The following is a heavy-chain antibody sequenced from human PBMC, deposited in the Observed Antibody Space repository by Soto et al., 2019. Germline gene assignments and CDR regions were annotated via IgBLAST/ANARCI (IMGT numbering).Heavy chain of an antibody. J-gene: IGHJ6*02. CDR2: IRGFSPYT. CDR3: ARDRGYDAHDYYYNAMDG. D-gene: IGHD2-15*01. V-gene: IGHV3-21*01. CDR1: GFPCSKHT. Sequence: GGSPSLSCVSSGFPCSKHTINLVRQAPGKGLEWVSGIRGFSPYTFYAESVKGRFTISRDNAKNSLYLQMNSLGVEDTAVYYCARDRGYDAHDYYYNAMDGWVQGTTVTFS.